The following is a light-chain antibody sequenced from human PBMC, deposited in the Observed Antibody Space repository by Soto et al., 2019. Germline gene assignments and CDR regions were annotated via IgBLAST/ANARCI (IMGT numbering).Light chain of an antibody. CDR1: SSDVGGYNY. Sequence: QSALTQPASVSGSPGQSITISCTGTSSDVGGYNYVSWYQQHPGEAPKLMIYDVSNRPSGVSNRFSGSKSGNMASLTISGLQAEDEADYYCASYISSSASYVFGTGTKLTVL. CDR2: DVS. V-gene: IGLV2-14*01. J-gene: IGLJ1*01. CDR3: ASYISSSASYV.